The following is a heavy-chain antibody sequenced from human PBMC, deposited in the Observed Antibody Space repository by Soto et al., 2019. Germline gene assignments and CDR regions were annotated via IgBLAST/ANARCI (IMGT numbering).Heavy chain of an antibody. CDR2: ISYDGSNK. J-gene: IGHJ4*02. CDR3: AKALSVVRVVISPPIFDY. V-gene: IGHV3-30*18. Sequence: QVQLVESGGGVVQPGRSLRLSCAASGFTFSSYGMHWVRQAPGKGLEWVAVISYDGSNKYYADSVKGRFTISRDNSKNTLYLKMNSLRAEDTAVYYCAKALSVVRVVISPPIFDYWGQGTLVTVSS. D-gene: IGHD3-10*01. CDR1: GFTFSSYG.